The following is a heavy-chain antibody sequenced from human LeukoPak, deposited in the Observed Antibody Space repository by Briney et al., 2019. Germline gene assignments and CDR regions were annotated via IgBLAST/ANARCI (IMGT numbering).Heavy chain of an antibody. CDR2: ISNFGDII. CDR1: GFTVSSNY. D-gene: IGHD6-13*01. CDR3: AKDATAVVGTVYMDV. V-gene: IGHV3-11*04. Sequence: PGGSLRPSCAASGFTVSSNYMSWVRQAPGKGLEWISHISNFGDIIHYADSVEGRFTISRDNVKNSLYLQMDSLRAEDTAVYYCAKDATAVVGTVYMDVWGKGTTVTISS. J-gene: IGHJ6*03.